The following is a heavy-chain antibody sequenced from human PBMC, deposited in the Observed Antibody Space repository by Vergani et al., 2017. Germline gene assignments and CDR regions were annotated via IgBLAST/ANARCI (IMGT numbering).Heavy chain of an antibody. CDR2: ISGSGGST. V-gene: IGHV3-23*01. CDR1: GFTFSSYA. Sequence: EVQLLESGGGLVQPGGSLRLSCAASGFTFSSYAMSWVRQAPGKGLEWVSAISGSGGSTYYADSVKGRFTIARDNSKNTRYLQMTSLRAEDTAVYYCAKVGTIFGVVASFDYWGQGTLVTVSS. J-gene: IGHJ4*02. CDR3: AKVGTIFGVVASFDY. D-gene: IGHD3-3*01.